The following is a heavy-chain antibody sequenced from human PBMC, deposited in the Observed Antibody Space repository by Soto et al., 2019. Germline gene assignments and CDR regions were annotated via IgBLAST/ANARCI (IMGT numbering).Heavy chain of an antibody. J-gene: IGHJ4*02. V-gene: IGHV4-30-4*01. CDR2: IYYSGST. Sequence: PSETLSLTCTVSGGSISSGDYYWSWIRQPPGKGLEWIGYIYYSGSTYYNPSLKSRVTISVDTSKNQFSLKLSSVTAADTAVYYCDRGDGVWNYIDYWGQGTLVTVSS. D-gene: IGHD3-16*01. CDR1: GGSISSGDYY. CDR3: DRGDGVWNYIDY.